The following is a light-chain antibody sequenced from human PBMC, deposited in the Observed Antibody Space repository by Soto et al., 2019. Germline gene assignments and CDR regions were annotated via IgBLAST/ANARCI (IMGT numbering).Light chain of an antibody. CDR2: STS. V-gene: IGKV3-20*01. CDR3: HQFGDSPPT. J-gene: IGKJ1*01. CDR1: QSLRVSY. Sequence: PGDRATLSCRASQSLRVSYIAWYQQKPGQAPRLLIYSTSTRAAGIPDRFTVRGSGTHFTLSISRLEPEDFVVYYCHQFGDSPPTFGQGTTVE.